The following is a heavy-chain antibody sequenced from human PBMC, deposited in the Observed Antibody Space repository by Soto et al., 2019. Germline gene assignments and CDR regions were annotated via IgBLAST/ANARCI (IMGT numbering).Heavy chain of an antibody. V-gene: IGHV1-69*01. D-gene: IGHD2-2*01. CDR1: GGTFSSYA. J-gene: IGHJ6*02. Sequence: QVQLVQSGAEVKKPGSSVKVSCKASGGTFSSYAISWVRQAPGQGLEWMGGIIPIFGTANYAQKFQGRVTITADESTSTAYMELSRLRSEDTAVYYCARTGYCSSTSCFEYGMDVWGQGTTVTVSS. CDR2: IIPIFGTA. CDR3: ARTGYCSSTSCFEYGMDV.